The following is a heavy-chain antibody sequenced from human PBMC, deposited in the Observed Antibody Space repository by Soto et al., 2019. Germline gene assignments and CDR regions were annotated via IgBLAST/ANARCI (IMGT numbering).Heavy chain of an antibody. CDR2: ISPYIGTA. CDR3: ARVVVVVLVGRGTDYYGMDV. J-gene: IGHJ6*02. V-gene: IGHV1-18*01. CDR1: GYTFTSYG. D-gene: IGHD2-2*01. Sequence: ASVKVSCKASGYTFTSYGISWVRQAPGQGLEWMGWISPYIGTANYAQKFQGRVTMTADESTSTAYMELSSLRSEDTAVYYCARVVVVVLVGRGTDYYGMDVWGQGTTVTVSS.